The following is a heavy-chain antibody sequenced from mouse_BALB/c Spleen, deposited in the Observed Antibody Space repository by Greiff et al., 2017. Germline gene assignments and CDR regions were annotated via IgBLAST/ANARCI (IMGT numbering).Heavy chain of an antibody. Sequence: QVQLQQSGPGLVAPSQSLSITCTVSGFSLTSYDISWIRQPPGKGLEWLGVIWTGGGTNYNSAFMSRLSISKDNSKSQVFLKMNSLQTDDTAIYYCVRAITTVVAPYAMDYWGQGTSVTVSS. CDR3: VRAITTVVAPYAMDY. V-gene: IGHV2-9-2*01. CDR1: GFSLTSYD. D-gene: IGHD1-1*01. J-gene: IGHJ4*01. CDR2: IWTGGGT.